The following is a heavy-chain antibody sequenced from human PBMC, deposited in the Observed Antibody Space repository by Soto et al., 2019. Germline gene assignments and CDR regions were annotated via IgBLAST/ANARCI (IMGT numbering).Heavy chain of an antibody. J-gene: IGHJ4*02. CDR3: ARDSMYSSSWYDY. CDR1: GFTFSSYA. D-gene: IGHD6-13*01. V-gene: IGHV3-30-3*01. Sequence: QVQLVESGGGVVQPGRSLRLSCAASGFTFSSYAMHWVRQAPGKGLEWVAVISYDGSNKYYADSVKGRFTISRDNSKNTLYLQMNSLRAEDTAVYYCARDSMYSSSWYDYWGQGTLVTVSS. CDR2: ISYDGSNK.